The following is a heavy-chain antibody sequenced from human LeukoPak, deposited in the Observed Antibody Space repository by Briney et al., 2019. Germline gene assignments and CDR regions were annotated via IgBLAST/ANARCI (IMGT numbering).Heavy chain of an antibody. J-gene: IGHJ4*02. CDR1: GFTFDDYA. Sequence: PGGSLRLSCAASGFTFDDYAMPWVRQAPGKGLEWVSGISWNSGSIGYADSVKGRFTISRDNAKNSLYLQMNSLRAEDTALYYCAKGPYFDYWGQGTLVTVSS. V-gene: IGHV3-9*01. CDR2: ISWNSGSI. CDR3: AKGPYFDY.